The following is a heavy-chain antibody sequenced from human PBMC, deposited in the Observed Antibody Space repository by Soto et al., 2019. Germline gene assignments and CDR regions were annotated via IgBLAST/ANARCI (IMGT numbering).Heavy chain of an antibody. V-gene: IGHV4-34*01. CDR3: ARVARWIQLWTIDY. J-gene: IGHJ4*02. CDR1: GGSFSGYY. D-gene: IGHD5-18*01. CDR2: INHSGST. Sequence: SETLSLTCAVYGGSFSGYYWSWIRQPPGKGLEWIGEINHSGSTNYNPSLKSRVTISVDTSKNQFSLKLSSVTAADTAVYYCARVARWIQLWTIDYWGQGTLVTVSS.